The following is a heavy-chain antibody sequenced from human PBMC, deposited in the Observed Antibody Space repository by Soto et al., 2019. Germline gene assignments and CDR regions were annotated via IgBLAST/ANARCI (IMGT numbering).Heavy chain of an antibody. Sequence: EGSLRLSCAASGFTFSSYWMHWVRQAPGKGLVWVSRINGDGSRTTYADSVKGRFTISRDNAKNTLYLQMNSLTAEDTAVYYCANGQASIGTDVWGQGTTVTVSS. D-gene: IGHD1-26*01. CDR1: GFTFSSYW. J-gene: IGHJ6*02. CDR2: INGDGSRT. CDR3: ANGQASIGTDV. V-gene: IGHV3-74*01.